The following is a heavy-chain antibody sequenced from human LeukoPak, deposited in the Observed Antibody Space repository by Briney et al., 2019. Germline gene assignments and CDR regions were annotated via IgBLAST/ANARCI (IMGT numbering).Heavy chain of an antibody. Sequence: SETLSLTCAVSGGSISSGGYSWSWIRQPPGKGLEWIGYIYHSGSTNYNPSLKSRVTISLDKSKNQFSLKLTSVTAADTAVYYCARDYTSMIRGVNYYGMDVWGQGTTVTVSS. CDR1: GGSISSGGYS. J-gene: IGHJ6*02. CDR2: IYHSGST. D-gene: IGHD3-10*01. V-gene: IGHV4-30-2*01. CDR3: ARDYTSMIRGVNYYGMDV.